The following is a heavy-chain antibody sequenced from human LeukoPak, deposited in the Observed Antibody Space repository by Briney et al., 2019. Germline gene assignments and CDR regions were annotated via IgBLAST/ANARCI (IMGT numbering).Heavy chain of an antibody. CDR1: GFSFSTYG. J-gene: IGHJ6*03. V-gene: IGHV3-30*02. CDR3: ARDPMVRGVTPYYYYMDV. Sequence: GGSLRLSCAASGFSFSTYGMHWVRQAPGKGLEWVAFIRYDGSNKYYADSVKGRFTISRDNSKNTLYLQMNSLRAEDTAVYYCARDPMVRGVTPYYYYMDVWGKGTTVTVSS. CDR2: IRYDGSNK. D-gene: IGHD3-10*01.